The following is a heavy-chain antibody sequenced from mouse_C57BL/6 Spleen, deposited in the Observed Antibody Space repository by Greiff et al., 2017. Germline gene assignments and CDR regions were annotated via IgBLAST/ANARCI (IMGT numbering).Heavy chain of an antibody. D-gene: IGHD1-1*01. CDR1: GYAFSSYW. CDR2: IYPGDGDT. J-gene: IGHJ2*01. Sequence: VQLQQSGAELVKPGASVKISCKASGYAFSSYWMNWVKQRPGKGLEWIGQIYPGDGDTNYNGKFKGKATLTADKSSSTAYMQLSILTSEDSAVYFCARDDFGGSSLDYWGQGTTLTVSS. CDR3: ARDDFGGSSLDY. V-gene: IGHV1-80*01.